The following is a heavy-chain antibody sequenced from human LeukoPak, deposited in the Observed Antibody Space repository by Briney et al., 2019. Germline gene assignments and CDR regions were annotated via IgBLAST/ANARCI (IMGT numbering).Heavy chain of an antibody. Sequence: GGSLRLSCAASGFTFSSYAMGWVRHAPGKGLEWVSGISDSGGSTYYADSVKRRFTISKDNSKNTLYLQMNSVRTEDTAVYYCAKGSGGGRPYYFASWGRGTLVTVSS. D-gene: IGHD2-15*01. J-gene: IGHJ4*02. CDR1: GFTFSSYA. CDR3: AKGSGGGRPYYFAS. CDR2: ISDSGGST. V-gene: IGHV3-23*01.